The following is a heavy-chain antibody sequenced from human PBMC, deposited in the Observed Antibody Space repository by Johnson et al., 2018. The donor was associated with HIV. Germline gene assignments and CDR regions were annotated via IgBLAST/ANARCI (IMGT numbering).Heavy chain of an antibody. Sequence: VQLVESGGGVVRPGGSLRLSCAASGFTFDDYGMTWVRQAPGKGLEWVSGIDWNGGSSGYADSVKGRFSISRDNGKNSLYLQMNSLRAEDTALYYCARGAYSSSWHAFDASDIWGQGTMVTVAS. CDR1: GFTFDDYG. D-gene: IGHD6-13*01. J-gene: IGHJ3*02. V-gene: IGHV3-20*04. CDR2: IDWNGGSS. CDR3: ARGAYSSSWHAFDASDI.